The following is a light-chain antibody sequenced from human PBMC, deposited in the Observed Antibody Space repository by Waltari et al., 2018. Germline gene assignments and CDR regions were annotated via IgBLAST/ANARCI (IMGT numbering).Light chain of an antibody. CDR1: QSVSSSY. J-gene: IGKJ1*01. CDR3: QQYGSSPT. Sequence: EIVLTQSPGTLSLSPGERATLSCRASQSVSSSYLAWYQQKAGQAPRLLMDGASSRATGIPDRFSGSGSGTDFTLTISRLEPEDFAVYYCQQYGSSPTFGQGTKVEIK. V-gene: IGKV3-20*01. CDR2: GAS.